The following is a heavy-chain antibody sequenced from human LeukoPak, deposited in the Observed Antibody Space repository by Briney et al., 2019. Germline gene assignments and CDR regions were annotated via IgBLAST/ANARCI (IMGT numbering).Heavy chain of an antibody. CDR3: TTSWDY. J-gene: IGHJ4*02. CDR2: ILSSSETI. V-gene: IGHV3-48*04. Sequence: GGSLRLSCAASGFTFSSYAMSWVRQAPGKGLEWVSYILSSSETIYYADSVKGRFTISRDNAKNSLYLQMNSLRAEDTAMYYCTTSWDYWGQGTLVTVSS. CDR1: GFTFSSYA.